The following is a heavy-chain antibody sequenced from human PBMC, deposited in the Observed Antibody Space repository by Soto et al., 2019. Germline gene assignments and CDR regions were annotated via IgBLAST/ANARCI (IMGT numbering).Heavy chain of an antibody. CDR1: GGSFIGYY. CDR3: ARGPGYYDSSGYYS. Sequence: SETLSLTCAVYGGSFIGYYWSWSLQPPGKGLEWIGEINHSGSTNYNPSLKSRVTISVDTSKNQFSLKLSSVTAADTAVYYCARGPGYYDSSGYYSWGQGTLVTVSS. D-gene: IGHD3-22*01. CDR2: INHSGST. J-gene: IGHJ4*01. V-gene: IGHV4-34*01.